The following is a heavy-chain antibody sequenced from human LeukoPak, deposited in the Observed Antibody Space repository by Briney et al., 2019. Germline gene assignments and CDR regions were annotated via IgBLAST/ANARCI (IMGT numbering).Heavy chain of an antibody. CDR1: GGSISSSSYY. CDR2: IYYSGST. D-gene: IGHD3-10*01. V-gene: IGHV4-39*01. CDR3: ARLGVWYYFDY. J-gene: IGHJ4*02. Sequence: SETLSLTCTVSGGSISSSSYYWGWIRQPPGKGVEWIGSIYYSGSTYYNPSLKSRVTISVDTSKNQFSLKLSSVTAADTAVYYCARLGVWYYFDYWGQGTLVTVSS.